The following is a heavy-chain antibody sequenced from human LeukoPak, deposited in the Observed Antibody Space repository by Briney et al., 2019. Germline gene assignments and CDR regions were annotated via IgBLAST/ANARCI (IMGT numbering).Heavy chain of an antibody. D-gene: IGHD3-16*02. CDR1: GFTFSRYA. CDR3: ARDWFTRLGELSPDRAFDY. V-gene: IGHV3-30*02. CDR2: IQYEGRNK. J-gene: IGHJ4*02. Sequence: GGSLRLSCAASGFTFSRYAMHWVRQAPGTGLEWVASIQYEGRNKYYADSVKGRFTISRDNAKNSLYLQMNSLRVEDTALYYCARDWFTRLGELSPDRAFDYWGQGTLVTVSS.